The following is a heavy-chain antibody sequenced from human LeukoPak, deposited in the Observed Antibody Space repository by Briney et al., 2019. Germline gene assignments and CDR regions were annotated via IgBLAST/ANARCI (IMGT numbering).Heavy chain of an antibody. Sequence: SETLSLTCTVSGGSISSYYWSWIRQPAGKGLEWIGRIYPSGSTNYNPSLKCRVTMSVDTSKNQFSLNLSSVTAADTAVYYCARRGIAAACYDYWGQGTLVTVSS. J-gene: IGHJ4*02. CDR2: IYPSGST. CDR1: GGSISSYY. V-gene: IGHV4-4*07. CDR3: ARRGIAAACYDY. D-gene: IGHD6-13*01.